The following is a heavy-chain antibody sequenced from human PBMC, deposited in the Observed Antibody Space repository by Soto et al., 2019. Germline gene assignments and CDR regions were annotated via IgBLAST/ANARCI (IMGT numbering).Heavy chain of an antibody. J-gene: IGHJ6*03. D-gene: IGHD3-10*01. CDR1: GYTFTSYY. Sequence: GASVKVSCKASGYTFTSYYMHWVRQAPGQGLEWKGKIKPSGGSTSYAQKFQGRVTMTRDTSTSTVYMELSSLRSEDTAVYYCARAGIGADYYGSGGQLSMDVWGKGTTVTVSS. V-gene: IGHV1-46*03. CDR3: ARAGIGADYYGSGGQLSMDV. CDR2: IKPSGGST.